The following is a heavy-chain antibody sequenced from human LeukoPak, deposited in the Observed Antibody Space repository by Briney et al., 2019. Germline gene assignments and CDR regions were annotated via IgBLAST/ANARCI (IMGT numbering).Heavy chain of an antibody. CDR2: INHSGST. V-gene: IGHV4-34*01. J-gene: IGHJ3*02. D-gene: IGHD7-27*01. Sequence: SETLSLTCAVYGGSFSGYYWSWIRQPPGMGLEWIGEINHSGSTNYNPSLKSRVTISVDTSKNQFSLKLSSVTAADTAVYYCARDQGLGRYAFDIWGQGTMVTVSS. CDR3: ARDQGLGRYAFDI. CDR1: GGSFSGYY.